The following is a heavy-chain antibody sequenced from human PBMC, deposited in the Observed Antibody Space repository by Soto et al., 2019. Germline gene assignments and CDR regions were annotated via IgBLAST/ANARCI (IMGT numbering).Heavy chain of an antibody. CDR1: GYAFTTYG. CDR3: ARRRYGDY. D-gene: IGHD1-1*01. Sequence: QVNLVQSGAEVKKPGASVKVSCKGSGYAFTTYGITWVRQAPGQGLVWMGWISAHNGNTNYAQKLQGRVTVTRDTSTSTAYMELRSLRSDDTAVYYCARRRYGDYWGQGALVTVSS. V-gene: IGHV1-18*01. J-gene: IGHJ4*02. CDR2: ISAHNGNT.